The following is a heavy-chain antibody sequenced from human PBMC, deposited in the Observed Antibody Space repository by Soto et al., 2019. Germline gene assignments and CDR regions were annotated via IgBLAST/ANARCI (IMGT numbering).Heavy chain of an antibody. D-gene: IGHD3-9*01. V-gene: IGHV3-53*01. CDR3: ARVTTFYDILTSSYALNYFDY. Sequence: VQLVESGGTLVQPGGSLRLSCAASGFSVTSNYMTWVRQAPGKGLECVSVIYAGGNTYYPDSVKGRFTISSDNSKNTLFLQMNNLRADDTAVYYCARVTTFYDILTSSYALNYFDYWGQGTRVTVSS. CDR1: GFSVTSNY. CDR2: IYAGGNT. J-gene: IGHJ4*02.